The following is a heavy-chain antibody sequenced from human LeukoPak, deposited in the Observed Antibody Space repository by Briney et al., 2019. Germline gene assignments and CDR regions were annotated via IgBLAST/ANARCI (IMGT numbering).Heavy chain of an antibody. Sequence: SQTLSLTCTVSGGSISSGGYYWSWIRQHPGKGLEWIGYIYYSGSTYYNPSLKSRVTISVDTSKNQFSLKLSSVTAADTAVYYCARGSRYYYGSGSYYNVFYYYYGMDVWGQGTTVTVPS. D-gene: IGHD3-10*01. V-gene: IGHV4-31*03. CDR1: GGSISSGGYY. CDR2: IYYSGST. CDR3: ARGSRYYYGSGSYYNVFYYYYGMDV. J-gene: IGHJ6*02.